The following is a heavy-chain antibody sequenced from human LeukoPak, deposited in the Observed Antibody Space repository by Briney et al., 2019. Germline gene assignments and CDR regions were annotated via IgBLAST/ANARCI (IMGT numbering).Heavy chain of an antibody. CDR2: ISSYGGST. CDR1: GFTFSSYA. D-gene: IGHD3-22*01. V-gene: IGHV3-64*01. J-gene: IGHJ4*02. Sequence: GGSLRLSCAASGFTFSSYAMHWVRQAPGQGLEYVSAISSYGGSTNYANSVKGRFTISRDNSKNTLYLQMGSLRADDMAVYYCARAPTRDSSSYYYVGVDYWGQGTLVTVSS. CDR3: ARAPTRDSSSYYYVGVDY.